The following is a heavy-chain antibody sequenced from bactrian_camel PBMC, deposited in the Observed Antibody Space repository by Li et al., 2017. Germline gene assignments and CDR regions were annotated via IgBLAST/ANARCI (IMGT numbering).Heavy chain of an antibody. D-gene: IGHD6*01. V-gene: IGHV3S53*01. CDR3: AKSPTKIAGLNH. CDR1: LITYSNYY. CDR2: ISPIGST. Sequence: HVQLVESGGGSVQAGGSLRLSCAARLITYSNYYMGWFRQAPGKEREGVAPISPIGSTFYSNSVKGRVTVSRDNAKNTVNLQLNSLKTEDTAMYYCAKSPTKIAGLNHWGQGTQVTVS. J-gene: IGHJ4*01.